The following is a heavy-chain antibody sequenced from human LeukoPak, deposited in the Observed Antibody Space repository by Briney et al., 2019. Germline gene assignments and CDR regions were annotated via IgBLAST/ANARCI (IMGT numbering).Heavy chain of an antibody. CDR2: IIPIFGTA. D-gene: IGHD1-26*01. CDR1: GGTFSSYA. V-gene: IGHV1-69*05. CDR3: ARDWEVGATESTPTDY. Sequence: GASVKVSCKASGGTFSSYAISWVRQAPGQGLEWMGGIIPIFGTANYAQKLQGRVTMTTDTSTSTAYMELRSLRSDDTAVYYCARDWEVGATESTPTDYWGQGTLVTVSS. J-gene: IGHJ4*02.